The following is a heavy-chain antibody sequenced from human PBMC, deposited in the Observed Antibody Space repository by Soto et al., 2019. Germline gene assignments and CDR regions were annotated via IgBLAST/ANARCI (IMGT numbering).Heavy chain of an antibody. Sequence: PGGSLRLSCAASGFTFSDYYMSWIRQAPGKGLEWVSYISSSGSTIYYADSVKGRFTISRDNAKNSLYLQMNSLRAEDTAVYYCARDIVVVPAAHMGAYMDVWGKGTTVTVSS. CDR1: GFTFSDYY. V-gene: IGHV3-11*01. CDR3: ARDIVVVPAAHMGAYMDV. CDR2: ISSSGSTI. J-gene: IGHJ6*03. D-gene: IGHD2-2*01.